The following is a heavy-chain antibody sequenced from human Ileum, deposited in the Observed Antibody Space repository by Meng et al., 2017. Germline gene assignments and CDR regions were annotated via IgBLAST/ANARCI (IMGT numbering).Heavy chain of an antibody. Sequence: QLRESCPGLVRLSETLSLICTGSGASVTTSHYQWGWIRQPPGKGLEWIGYASTNYNPSLKSRLTISLDTSKNQVSLKLTSVTAADTAVYYCARDHWGSLDYWGQGILVTVSS. CDR2: AST. CDR1: GASVTTSHYQ. D-gene: IGHD7-27*01. J-gene: IGHJ4*02. V-gene: IGHV4-61*01. CDR3: ARDHWGSLDY.